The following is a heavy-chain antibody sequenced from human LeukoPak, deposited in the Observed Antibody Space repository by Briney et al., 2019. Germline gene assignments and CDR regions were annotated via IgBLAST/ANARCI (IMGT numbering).Heavy chain of an antibody. J-gene: IGHJ4*02. CDR2: INPNSGGT. V-gene: IGHV1-2*02. D-gene: IGHD3-10*01. Sequence: ASVKVSCKASGYTFTGYYMHWVRQAPGQGLEWMGWINPNSGGTNYAQKCQGRVTMTRDTSISTAYMELSRLRSDDTAVYYCARVGEVRFGELFSYWGQGTLVTVSS. CDR3: ARVGEVRFGELFSY. CDR1: GYTFTGYY.